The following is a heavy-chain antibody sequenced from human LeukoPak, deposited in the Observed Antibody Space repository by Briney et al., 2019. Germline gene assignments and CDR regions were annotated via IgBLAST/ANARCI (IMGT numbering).Heavy chain of an antibody. CDR1: GFTFSSYE. V-gene: IGHV3-48*03. D-gene: IGHD3-10*01. Sequence: GGSLRLSCAASGFTFSSYEMNWVRQAPGKGLEWVSYISSSGSTIYYADSVKGRFTISRDNAKNTLYLQMNSLRAEDTAVHYCAKSREGRGPFDYWGQGTLVTVSS. J-gene: IGHJ4*02. CDR2: ISSSGSTI. CDR3: AKSREGRGPFDY.